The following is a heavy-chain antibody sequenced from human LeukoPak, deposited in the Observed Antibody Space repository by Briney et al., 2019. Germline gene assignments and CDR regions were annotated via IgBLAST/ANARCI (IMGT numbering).Heavy chain of an antibody. Sequence: GGSLRLSCAASGFTFSTSGMHWVRQAPGKGLEWVTFIHSEGNNKQYADSVKGRFTISRDNSKNSLSLRMNSLRTEDTAVYYCVRSLTAREYFQHWGQGTLVTVSS. CDR1: GFTFSTSG. CDR3: VRSLTAREYFQH. D-gene: IGHD6-6*01. J-gene: IGHJ1*01. V-gene: IGHV3-30*02. CDR2: IHSEGNNK.